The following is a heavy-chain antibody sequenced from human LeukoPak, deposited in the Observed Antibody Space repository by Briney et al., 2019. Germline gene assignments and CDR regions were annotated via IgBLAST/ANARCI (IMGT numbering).Heavy chain of an antibody. CDR3: ARIVVVPAAMYYFDY. Sequence: GSVKVSCKASGYTFTSYGISWVRQAPGQGLEWMGWISAYNGNTNYAQKLQGRVTMTTGTSTSTAYMELRSLRSDDTAVYYCARIVVVPAAMYYFDYWGQGTLVTVSS. CDR2: ISAYNGNT. J-gene: IGHJ4*02. D-gene: IGHD2-2*01. CDR1: GYTFTSYG. V-gene: IGHV1-18*01.